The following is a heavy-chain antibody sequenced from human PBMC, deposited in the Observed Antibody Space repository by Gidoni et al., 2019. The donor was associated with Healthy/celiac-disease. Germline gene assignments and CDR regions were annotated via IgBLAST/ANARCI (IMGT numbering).Heavy chain of an antibody. CDR2: ISGSGGST. CDR1: GFPFSSYA. J-gene: IGHJ4*02. D-gene: IGHD4-17*01. CDR3: AKGGRATVTTVDY. V-gene: IGHV3-23*01. Sequence: EVQLLESGGGLVQPGESLRLSCAASGFPFSSYAMSWVRQAPGKGLEWVSAISGSGGSTYYADSVKGRFTISRDNSKNTLYLQMNSLRAEDTAVYYCAKGGRATVTTVDYWGQGTLVTVSS.